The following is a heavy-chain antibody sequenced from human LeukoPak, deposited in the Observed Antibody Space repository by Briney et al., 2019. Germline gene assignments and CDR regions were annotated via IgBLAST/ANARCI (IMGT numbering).Heavy chain of an antibody. D-gene: IGHD1-26*01. J-gene: IGHJ4*02. Sequence: AGGSLRLSCAASGFTFSDYYMSWIRQAPGKGLEWVSYISSSGSTIYYADSVKGRFTISRDNAKNSLYLQMNSLRAQDTAVYYCARRRDSGSLQHFDYWGQGTLVTVSS. V-gene: IGHV3-11*01. CDR2: ISSSGSTI. CDR1: GFTFSDYY. CDR3: ARRRDSGSLQHFDY.